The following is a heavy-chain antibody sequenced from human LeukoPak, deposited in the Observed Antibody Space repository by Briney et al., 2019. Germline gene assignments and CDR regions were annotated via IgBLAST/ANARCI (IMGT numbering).Heavy chain of an antibody. J-gene: IGHJ5*02. CDR3: AKELRVGMNWFDP. CDR2: ISASGGGT. V-gene: IGHV3-23*01. CDR1: GFTFSTYA. Sequence: PGGSLRLSCAASGFTFSTYALNWVRQAPGKGLEWVSAISASGGGTYYADSVKGRFTISRDNSKNTLYLQMNSLRAEDTAVYYCAKELRVGMNWFDPWGQGTLVTVSS. D-gene: IGHD5-12*01.